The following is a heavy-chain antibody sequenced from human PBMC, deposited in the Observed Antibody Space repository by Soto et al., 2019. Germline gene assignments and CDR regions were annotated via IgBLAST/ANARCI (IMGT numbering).Heavy chain of an antibody. V-gene: IGHV3-30*18. CDR1: GFTFSSYG. J-gene: IGHJ3*02. CDR2: ISYDGSNK. CDR3: AKIGDYLDAFDI. Sequence: GGSLRLSCAASGFTFSSYGMHWVRQAPGKGLEWVAVISYDGSNKYYVDSVKGRFTISRDNSKNTLYLQMNSLRAEDTAVYYCAKIGDYLDAFDIWGQGTMVTVSS. D-gene: IGHD4-17*01.